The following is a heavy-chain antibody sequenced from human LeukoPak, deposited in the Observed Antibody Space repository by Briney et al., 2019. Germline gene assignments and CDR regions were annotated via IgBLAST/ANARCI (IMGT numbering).Heavy chain of an antibody. J-gene: IGHJ6*03. Sequence: GGSLRLSCAASGFTFSTYAMTWVRQAPGKGLEWVSSITGSGDGTSAADSVKGRFTISRDNAKNSLYLQMNSLRAEDTAVYYCARGVRDILSGYYTDYYFYHMDVWGKGTTVTVSS. V-gene: IGHV3-23*01. D-gene: IGHD3-3*01. CDR3: ARGVRDILSGYYTDYYFYHMDV. CDR2: ITGSGDGT. CDR1: GFTFSTYA.